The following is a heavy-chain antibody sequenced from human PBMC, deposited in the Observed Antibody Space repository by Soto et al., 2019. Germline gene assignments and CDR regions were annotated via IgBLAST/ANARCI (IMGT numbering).Heavy chain of an antibody. Sequence: QVQLQQAGSGLVKPSQTLSLTCAISGDSVSSNTSAWNWIRQSPSRGLEWLGRTYYNSTWYTDYAVSVKSRMTINADTSKNHFSLNLNSVTPEDTALYYCARNYYGSGSYYSSFDYWGQGTLVTVSS. J-gene: IGHJ4*02. CDR3: ARNYYGSGSYYSSFDY. V-gene: IGHV6-1*01. CDR1: GDSVSSNTSA. CDR2: TYYNSTWYT. D-gene: IGHD3-10*01.